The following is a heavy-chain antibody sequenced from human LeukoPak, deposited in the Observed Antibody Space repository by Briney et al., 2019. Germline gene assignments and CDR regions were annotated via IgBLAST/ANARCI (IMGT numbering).Heavy chain of an antibody. J-gene: IGHJ4*02. CDR2: IYYSGNT. CDR1: GGSISSYY. CDR3: ARDRSSGSGKYYFDY. D-gene: IGHD6-13*01. Sequence: PSDTLSLTCTVSGGSISSYYWSWIRQPPGKGLEWIGYIYYSGNTYYSPSLKSRVTISVDTSKNQFSLKLSSMTTADTAVYYCARDRSSGSGKYYFDYWGQGTLVTVSS. V-gene: IGHV4-59*01.